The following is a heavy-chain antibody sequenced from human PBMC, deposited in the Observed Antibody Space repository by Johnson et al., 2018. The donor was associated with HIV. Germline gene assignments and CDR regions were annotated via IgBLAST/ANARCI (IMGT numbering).Heavy chain of an antibody. V-gene: IGHV3-66*02. CDR3: ARETLRLSMIVVAKGGFDM. CDR2: IYSGGST. CDR1: GFTVSSNY. Sequence: VQLVESGGCVVQPGRSLRLSCAASGFTVSSNYMSWVRQAPGKGLEWVSVIYSGGSTYYADSVKGRFIISRDNSNNTLFLQMNDLRAEDTAVYFCARETLRLSMIVVAKGGFDMWGQGTMVTVSS. J-gene: IGHJ3*02. D-gene: IGHD3-22*01.